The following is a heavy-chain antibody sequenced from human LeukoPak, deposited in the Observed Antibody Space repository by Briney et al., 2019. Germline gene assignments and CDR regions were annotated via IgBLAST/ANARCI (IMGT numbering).Heavy chain of an antibody. V-gene: IGHV3-33*01. CDR2: IWYDGSNK. Sequence: GRSLRLSCAASGFIFSSCAMHWVRQAPGKGPEWVAIIWYDGSNKYYAESVEGRFTISRDNSKNTLYLQMNSLRAEDTAVYSCARGLGYSYGYGIDYWGQGTLVIASS. D-gene: IGHD5-18*01. J-gene: IGHJ4*02. CDR3: ARGLGYSYGYGIDY. CDR1: GFIFSSCA.